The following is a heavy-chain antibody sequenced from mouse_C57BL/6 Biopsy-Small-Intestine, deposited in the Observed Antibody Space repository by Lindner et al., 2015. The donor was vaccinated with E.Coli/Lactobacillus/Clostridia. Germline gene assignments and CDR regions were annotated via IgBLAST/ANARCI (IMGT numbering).Heavy chain of an antibody. CDR3: ARRGDNPAWFAY. CDR2: IYPGDGDT. V-gene: IGHV1-80*01. D-gene: IGHD1-3*01. J-gene: IGHJ3*01. CDR1: GYAFSSYW. Sequence: VQLQESGAELVKPGASVKISCKASGYAFSSYWMNWVKQRPGKGLEWIGQIYPGDGDTNYNGKFKGKATLTADKSSSTAYMRLSSLTSEDSAVYFCARRGDNPAWFAYWGQGTLVTVSA.